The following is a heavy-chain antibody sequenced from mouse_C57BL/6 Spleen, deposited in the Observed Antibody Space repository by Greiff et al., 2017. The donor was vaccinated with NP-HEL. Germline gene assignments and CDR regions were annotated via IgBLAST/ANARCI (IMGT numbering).Heavy chain of an antibody. V-gene: IGHV5-4*01. CDR3: AKITTVVATDWYFDV. CDR1: GFTFSSYA. CDR2: ISDGGSYT. J-gene: IGHJ1*03. D-gene: IGHD1-1*01. Sequence: HLVESGGGLVKPGGSLKLSCAASGFTFSSYAMSWVRQTPEKRLEWVATISDGGSYTYYPDNVKGRFTISRDNAKNNLYLQMSHLKSEDTAMYYCAKITTVVATDWYFDVWGTGTTVTVSS.